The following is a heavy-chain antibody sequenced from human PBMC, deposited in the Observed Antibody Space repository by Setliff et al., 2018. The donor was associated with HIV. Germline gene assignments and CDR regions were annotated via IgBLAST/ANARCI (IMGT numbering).Heavy chain of an antibody. Sequence: GASEKVSCKASGSTFTGYDMHWVRQPPGQRLEWMGWINAGNGNTIYSQKFQGRVTITRGTSASTAYMELSSLRSEDTAVYYCARGGYCSSITGLIPYYYYYMDVWGKGTTVTVSS. CDR3: ARGGYCSSITGLIPYYYYYMDV. CDR1: GSTFTGYD. J-gene: IGHJ6*03. V-gene: IGHV1-3*01. D-gene: IGHD2-2*01. CDR2: INAGNGNT.